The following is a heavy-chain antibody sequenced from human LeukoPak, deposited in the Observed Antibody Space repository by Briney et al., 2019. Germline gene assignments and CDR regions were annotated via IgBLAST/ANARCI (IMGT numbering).Heavy chain of an antibody. D-gene: IGHD2-15*01. J-gene: IGHJ4*02. CDR1: GFTFSSYS. V-gene: IGHV3-48*04. CDR2: ISSSSSTI. Sequence: PGGSLRLSCAASGFTFSSYSMNWVRQAPGKGLEWVSYISSSSSTIYYADSVKGRFTISRDNAKNSLYLQMNSLRAEDTAVYYCARDDDVVVAPCDYWGQGTLVTVSS. CDR3: ARDDDVVVAPCDY.